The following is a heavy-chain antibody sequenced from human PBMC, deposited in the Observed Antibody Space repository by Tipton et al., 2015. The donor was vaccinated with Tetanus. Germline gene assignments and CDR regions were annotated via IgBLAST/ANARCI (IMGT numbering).Heavy chain of an antibody. V-gene: IGHV2-5*02. CDR1: GFSLSTNAVN. Sequence: LVKPTQTLTLTCTFSGFSLSTNAVNVGWIRQPPGKALEWLALIHWDDDQRYRPTLKSRLTISKGTSKNQVFLTMTNMDPVDTGTYYCAHGLGIATVHFDSWGQGTLVTVSS. D-gene: IGHD6-13*01. J-gene: IGHJ4*02. CDR2: IHWDDDQ. CDR3: AHGLGIATVHFDS.